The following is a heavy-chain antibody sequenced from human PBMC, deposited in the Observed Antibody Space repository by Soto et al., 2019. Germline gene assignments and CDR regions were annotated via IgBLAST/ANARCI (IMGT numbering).Heavy chain of an antibody. V-gene: IGHV3-15*01. D-gene: IGHD6-13*01. CDR2: NNSKTYCGTT. CDR3: TTGLAASGTNY. Sequence: PGRSLRLSCAASGFTSNAAWMSWVRQAPGKGLEWIGHNNSKTYCGTTDFTAPVKGKISISRDDSKNTVYLQMNSVIIEDAAVYYCTTGLAASGTNYWGQGTLVTVSS. J-gene: IGHJ4*02. CDR1: GFTSNAAW.